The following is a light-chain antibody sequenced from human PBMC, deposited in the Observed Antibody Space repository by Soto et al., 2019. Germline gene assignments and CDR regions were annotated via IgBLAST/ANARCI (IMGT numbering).Light chain of an antibody. V-gene: IGKV1-39*01. J-gene: IGKJ1*01. Sequence: DMQMTQSPSSLSASVGDRVTIACRASQNVRSYLNWYQQKPGKAPDLLIYETSTLQSGVPSRFSGTEYGTDFTLTISSLQPEDFATYYCQQTFSIPRTFGHGTKVEIK. CDR1: QNVRSY. CDR2: ETS. CDR3: QQTFSIPRT.